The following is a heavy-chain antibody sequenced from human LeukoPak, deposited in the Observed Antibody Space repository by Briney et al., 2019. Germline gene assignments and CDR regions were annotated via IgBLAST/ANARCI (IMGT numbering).Heavy chain of an antibody. CDR2: ISWTGGRT. J-gene: IGHJ4*02. Sequence: GSLRLSCAASGFSFSSYAMSWVRQAPGKGLEWVSTISWTGGRTYYADSVKGRFTISRDNSKDTLSLQMNSLRAEDTAVYYCAKDPSVDSGRFDYWGQGTLVTVSS. CDR1: GFSFSSYA. CDR3: AKDPSVDSGRFDY. V-gene: IGHV3-23*01.